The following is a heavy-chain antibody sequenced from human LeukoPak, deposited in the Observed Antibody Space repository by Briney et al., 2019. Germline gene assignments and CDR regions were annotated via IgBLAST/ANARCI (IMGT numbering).Heavy chain of an antibody. D-gene: IGHD3/OR15-3a*01. J-gene: IGHJ4*02. CDR1: GYSFPTYW. CDR2: IYPPDSKT. CDR3: VMKDWGAIPTQRPYYFEF. V-gene: IGHV5-51*01. Sequence: ESLNISCQGSGYSFPTYWTGWVRQMPGKGLEWIGGIYPPDSKTTYNPSFQSHVTISADTSISPAYLQWSTLRASASAIYSCVMKDWGAIPTQRPYYFEFCGRGTLFTVSS.